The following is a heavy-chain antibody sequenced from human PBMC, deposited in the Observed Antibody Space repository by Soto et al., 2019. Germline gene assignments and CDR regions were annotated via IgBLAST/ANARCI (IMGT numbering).Heavy chain of an antibody. J-gene: IGHJ3*01. V-gene: IGHV3-74*01. Sequence: LVESGGGLGQSGGSMRLSCAASGFSVDDYWMHWVRQVPGKGLLWVSHIQNDASLTTYADSVKGRFIISRDNAKNTLYLQMNGLRVEDTAVYFCVRGQRGGFDLWGQGTMVTVSS. D-gene: IGHD2-15*01. CDR1: GFSVDDYW. CDR2: IQNDASLT. CDR3: VRGQRGGFDL.